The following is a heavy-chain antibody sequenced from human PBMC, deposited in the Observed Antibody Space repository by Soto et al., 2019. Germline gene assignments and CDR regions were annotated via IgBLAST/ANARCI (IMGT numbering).Heavy chain of an antibody. V-gene: IGHV3-7*03. CDR3: ARCRGPNCSSRMDV. CDR1: GFTFSNYW. D-gene: IGHD2-2*01. CDR2: IKQDGSEQ. J-gene: IGHJ6*02. Sequence: GGSLRLSCAASGFTFSNYWMSWVRQAPGKGLEWVASIKQDGSEQYSVDSVKGRFTISRDNVRNSLYLQMKSLRAEDTAVYYCARCRGPNCSSRMDVWGQGTTVTVSS.